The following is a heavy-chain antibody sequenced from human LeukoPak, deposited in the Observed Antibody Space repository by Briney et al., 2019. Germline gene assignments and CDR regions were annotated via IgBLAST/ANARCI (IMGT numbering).Heavy chain of an antibody. CDR1: GFTFSSYW. CDR2: INSDGSST. J-gene: IGHJ3*02. CDR3: ARNRDGRDAFDI. V-gene: IGHV3-74*01. Sequence: GGSLRLSCAASGFTFSSYWMHWVRQAPGKGLVWVSRINSDGSSTSYADSVKGRFTISRDNAKNSLYLQMNSLRAEDTAVYYCARNRDGRDAFDIWGQGTMVTVSS. D-gene: IGHD5-24*01.